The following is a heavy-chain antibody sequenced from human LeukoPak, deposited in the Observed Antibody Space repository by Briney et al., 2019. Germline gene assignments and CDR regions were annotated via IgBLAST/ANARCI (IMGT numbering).Heavy chain of an antibody. CDR3: ASHHETYYYGSGSYGPYYFDY. J-gene: IGHJ4*02. CDR2: IYYSGST. D-gene: IGHD3-10*01. Sequence: LRLSCAASGFTFSSYSMNWVRQAPGKGLEWIGYIYYSGSTYYNPSLKSRVTISVDTSKNQFSLKLSSVTAADTAVYYCASHHETYYYGSGSYGPYYFDYWGQGTLVTVSS. V-gene: IGHV4-30-4*08. CDR1: GFTFSSYS.